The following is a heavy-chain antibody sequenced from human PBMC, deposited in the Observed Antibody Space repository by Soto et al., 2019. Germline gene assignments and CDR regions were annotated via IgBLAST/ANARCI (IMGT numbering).Heavy chain of an antibody. D-gene: IGHD2-2*01. CDR3: ARDLSSLGGMDV. Sequence: QVQLVQSGAEVKKPGASVKVSCKASGYTFTSYYIHWVRQAPGQGLEWMGIINPSGGSTTYAKKSQGRVTMTRDTSTNIVYMDLSSLRSEDTAMYYCARDLSSLGGMDVWGQGTTVTVSS. V-gene: IGHV1-46*01. CDR1: GYTFTSYY. CDR2: INPSGGST. J-gene: IGHJ6*02.